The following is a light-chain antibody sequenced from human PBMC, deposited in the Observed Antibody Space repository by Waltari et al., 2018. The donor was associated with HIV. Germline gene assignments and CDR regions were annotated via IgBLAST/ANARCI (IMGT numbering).Light chain of an antibody. CDR1: SSDVGRYDY. Sequence: QSALTQPPSASGSLGQSVTISCPGSSSDVGRYDYVSWYQQHPGKAPKLLIFEVNKRPSGVPDRFSGSKSGNTASLTVSGLQAEDEAEYSCSSYAGINPVIFGGGTMLTVL. CDR3: SSYAGINPVI. V-gene: IGLV2-8*01. J-gene: IGLJ2*01. CDR2: EVN.